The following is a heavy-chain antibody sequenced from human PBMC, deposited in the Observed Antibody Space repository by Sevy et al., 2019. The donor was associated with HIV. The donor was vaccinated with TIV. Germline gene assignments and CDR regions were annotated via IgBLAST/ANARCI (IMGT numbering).Heavy chain of an antibody. D-gene: IGHD2-15*01. V-gene: IGHV3-7*01. CDR2: IKSDGSDK. J-gene: IGHJ4*01. CDR1: GFTFSIYY. CDR3: ARYGGYIDH. Sequence: GGSLRLSCAASGFTFSIYYMTWARQAPGKGLEWVANIKSDGSDKYYVDSVKGRFTISRDNAKNSLYLQMNSLTADDTAVYYCARYGGYIDHWGHGTLVTVSS.